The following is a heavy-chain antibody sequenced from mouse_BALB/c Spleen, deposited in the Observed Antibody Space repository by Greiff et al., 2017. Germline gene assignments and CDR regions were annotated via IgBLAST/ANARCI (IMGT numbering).Heavy chain of an antibody. V-gene: IGHV1-5*01. CDR2: IYPGNSDT. CDR3: TREGENYYGSSSYAMDY. CDR1: GYSFTSYW. D-gene: IGHD1-1*01. J-gene: IGHJ4*01. Sequence: EVQLQQSGTVLARPGASVKMSCKASGYSFTSYWMHWVKQRPGQGLEWIGAIYPGNSDTSYNQKFKGKAKLTAVTSASTAYMELSSLTNEDSAVYYCTREGENYYGSSSYAMDYWGQGTSVTVSS.